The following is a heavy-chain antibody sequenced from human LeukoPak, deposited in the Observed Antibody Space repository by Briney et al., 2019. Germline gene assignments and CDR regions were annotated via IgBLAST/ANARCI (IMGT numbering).Heavy chain of an antibody. J-gene: IGHJ4*02. CDR1: GYTFTSYD. CDR2: INPSGGST. Sequence: SVKVSCKASGYTFTSYDINWVRQAPGQGLEWMGIINPSGGSTSYAQKFQGRVTMTRDMSTSTVYMELSSLRSEDTAVYYCARWGRNYYDSSGYYCDYWGQGTLVTVSS. V-gene: IGHV1-46*01. CDR3: ARWGRNYYDSSGYYCDY. D-gene: IGHD3-22*01.